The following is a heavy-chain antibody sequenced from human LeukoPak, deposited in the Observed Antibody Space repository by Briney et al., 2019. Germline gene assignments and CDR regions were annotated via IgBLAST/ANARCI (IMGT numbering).Heavy chain of an antibody. CDR2: IRTRAKGYTT. J-gene: IGHJ3*02. V-gene: IGHV3-72*01. Sequence: GGSLTLSCAASRFTFSDHYMDWVRQAPGKGLEWVARIRTRAKGYTTQYAPSVRDRFSISRDDSTNSVYLQMNSLKTEDTAVYFCARVGDYYDTRGFSSDAFDIWGLGTMVTVAS. CDR3: ARVGDYYDTRGFSSDAFDI. D-gene: IGHD3-22*01. CDR1: RFTFSDHY.